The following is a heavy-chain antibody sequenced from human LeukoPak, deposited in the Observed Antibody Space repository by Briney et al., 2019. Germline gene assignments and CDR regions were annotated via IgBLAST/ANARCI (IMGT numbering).Heavy chain of an antibody. J-gene: IGHJ4*02. V-gene: IGHV3-53*04. CDR1: GLTVRSNY. CDR2: THASGNT. CDR3: ARDDDGGGHFDY. Sequence: GGFLRLSCAVSGLTVRSNYMSWVRQTRGKGLEWVAITHASGNTNYADSVKGRFTVSRHNSKNTLYLQMNSLRGDDTAVYYCARDDDGGGHFDYWGQGTLVAVSS. D-gene: IGHD2-21*01.